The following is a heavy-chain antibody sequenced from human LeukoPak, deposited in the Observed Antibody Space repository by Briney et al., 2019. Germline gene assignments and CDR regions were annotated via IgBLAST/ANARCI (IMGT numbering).Heavy chain of an antibody. CDR1: GDSVSSNSAA. CDR2: TYYRSRWYN. Sequence: SQTLSLTCAISGDSVSSNSAAWNWIRQSPSRGLEWLGWTYYRSRWYNEYALSVKSRISINPDTSKNQFSLQLNSVTPEDTAVYYCARVTEKQYLPFDSWGQGTLVTVSS. V-gene: IGHV6-1*01. CDR3: ARVTEKQYLPFDS. D-gene: IGHD6-19*01. J-gene: IGHJ4*02.